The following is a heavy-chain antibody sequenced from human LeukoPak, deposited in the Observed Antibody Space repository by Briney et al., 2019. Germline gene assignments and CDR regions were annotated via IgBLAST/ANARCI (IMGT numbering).Heavy chain of an antibody. V-gene: IGHV3-23*01. CDR1: GFTFSNYA. Sequence: GGSLRLSCAASGFTFSNYAMSWVRQAPGKGLEWVSAISGSGVSTYYADSVKGRFTVSRDNSKNTLYLQMSSLRAEDTAVYYCAKDERNWNYNLASQTYDWGQGTLVTVSS. CDR3: AKDERNWNYNLASQTYD. D-gene: IGHD1-7*01. CDR2: ISGSGVST. J-gene: IGHJ4*02.